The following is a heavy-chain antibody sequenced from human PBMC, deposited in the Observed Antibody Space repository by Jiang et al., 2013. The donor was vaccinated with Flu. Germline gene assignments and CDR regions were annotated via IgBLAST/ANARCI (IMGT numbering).Heavy chain of an antibody. Sequence: QLLESGGGLVQPGGSLRLSCAASGFTFSSYAMSWVRQAPGKGLEWVSAVSGSGGSTYYADSVKGRFTISRDNSKNTLYLQMNSLRAEDTAVYYCARNYYGILWYFDLWGRGTLVTVSS. D-gene: IGHD3-10*01. CDR2: VSGSGGST. J-gene: IGHJ2*01. CDR3: ARNYYGILWYFDL. CDR1: GFTFSSYA. V-gene: IGHV3-23*01.